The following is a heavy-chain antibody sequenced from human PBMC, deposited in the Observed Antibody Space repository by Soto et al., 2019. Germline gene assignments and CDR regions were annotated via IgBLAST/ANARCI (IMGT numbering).Heavy chain of an antibody. V-gene: IGHV1-3*04. CDR1: EYTLITYA. CDR3: VRYLGARGLPGHDAFDI. Sequence: QVQLVQSGAEVKKPGASVKVSCKTSEYTLITYAIHWVCQAPGQRLQWMGWINTGNGLTKYSQKFQGRITITRDTSARTTYMELSSLRSEDTAVYYCVRYLGARGLPGHDAFDIWGQGTVVTVSS. CDR2: INTGNGLT. D-gene: IGHD2-21*02. J-gene: IGHJ3*02.